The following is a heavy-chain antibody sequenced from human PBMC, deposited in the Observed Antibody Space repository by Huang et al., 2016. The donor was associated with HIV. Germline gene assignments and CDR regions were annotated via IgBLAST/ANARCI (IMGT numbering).Heavy chain of an antibody. Sequence: QVQLVQSGAEMKKSGSSVKVSCKASGGTVSSFSFTWVRQAPGHGLEWLGGINPLHDTTDLAQKCRGRVTLTSDESTNTAFMELSGLTSQDTAVYYCARGVGNSNRGFDIWGQGTLVTVS. CDR1: GGTVSSFS. CDR2: INPLHDTT. J-gene: IGHJ4*02. V-gene: IGHV1-69*13. CDR3: ARGVGNSNRGFDI. D-gene: IGHD5-18*01.